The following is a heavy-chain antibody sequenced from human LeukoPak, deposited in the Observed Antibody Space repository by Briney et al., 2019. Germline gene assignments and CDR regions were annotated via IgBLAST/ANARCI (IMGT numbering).Heavy chain of an antibody. V-gene: IGHV3-11*04. CDR3: ARVSAAAGYYYYYYMDV. CDR1: GFTFSDYY. J-gene: IGHJ6*03. D-gene: IGHD6-13*01. CDR2: ISSSGSTI. Sequence: GGSLRLSRAASGFTFSDYYMSWIRQAPGKGLEWVSYISSSGSTIYYADSVKGQFTISRDNAKNSLYLQMNSLRAEDTAVYYCARVSAAAGYYYYYYMDVWGKGTTVTVSS.